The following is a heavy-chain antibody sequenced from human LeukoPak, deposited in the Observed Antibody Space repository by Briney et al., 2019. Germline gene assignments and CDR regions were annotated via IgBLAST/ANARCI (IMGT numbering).Heavy chain of an antibody. D-gene: IGHD3-16*01. V-gene: IGHV3-48*01. J-gene: IGHJ4*02. CDR2: ITTSSSAI. Sequence: GGSLRLSCAASGFTFSNYIMNWVRQAPGRGLEWVSYITTSSSAIYYTDSVKGRFTISRDNAKNSLYLRMNNLRAGDTAVYYCARDRTVGEFDFWGQGTLVTVSS. CDR3: ARDRTVGEFDF. CDR1: GFTFSNYI.